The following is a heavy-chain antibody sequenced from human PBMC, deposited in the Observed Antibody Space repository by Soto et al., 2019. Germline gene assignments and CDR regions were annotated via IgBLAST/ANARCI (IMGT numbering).Heavy chain of an antibody. D-gene: IGHD3-3*01. CDR1: GYTFTGYY. J-gene: IGHJ3*02. CDR2: INPNSGGT. V-gene: IGHV1-2*04. CDR3: ARVGYYDFWSGPSRFRAFDI. Sequence: ASVKVSCKASGYTFTGYYMHWVRQAPGQGLEWMGWINPNSGGTNYAQKFQGWVTMTRDTSISTAYMELSRLRSDDTAVYYCARVGYYDFWSGPSRFRAFDIWGQGTMVTVSS.